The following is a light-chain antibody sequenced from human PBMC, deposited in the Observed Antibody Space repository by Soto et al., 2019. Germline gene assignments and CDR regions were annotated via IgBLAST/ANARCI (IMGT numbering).Light chain of an antibody. CDR3: QQYGSSPLT. CDR2: GAS. CDR1: QSVSSNY. V-gene: IGKV3-20*01. J-gene: IGKJ4*01. Sequence: EIVLTQSPGTLSLSPGERATLSCRASQSVSSNYLAWYQQKPGQAPRLLMYGASSRATGIPDRFSGSGSGTDFTLSIRRLEPEDFAVYYCQQYGSSPLTFGGGTKVEIK.